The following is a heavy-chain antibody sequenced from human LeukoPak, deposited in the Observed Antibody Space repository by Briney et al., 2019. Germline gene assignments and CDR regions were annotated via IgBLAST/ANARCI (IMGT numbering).Heavy chain of an antibody. V-gene: IGHV3-23*01. CDR3: AKTSRVNSNYDSPFDY. Sequence: GGSLRLFCAASGFTFSNHAMSWVRQAPGKGLEWVSAVRGSGGDTYYADSVKGRFTMSRDNSKNTLYLQMNSLRAEDTARYYCAKTSRVNSNYDSPFDYWGQGTLVIVSS. J-gene: IGHJ4*02. CDR1: GFTFSNHA. D-gene: IGHD5-12*01. CDR2: VRGSGGDT.